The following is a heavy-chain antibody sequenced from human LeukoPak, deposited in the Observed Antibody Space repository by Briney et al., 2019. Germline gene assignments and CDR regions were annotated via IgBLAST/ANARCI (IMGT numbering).Heavy chain of an antibody. J-gene: IGHJ5*02. D-gene: IGHD3-3*01. CDR2: IYHSGST. V-gene: IGHV4-38-2*02. CDR3: ARAYAFREEWLSYPLGWDWFDP. CDR1: GYSISSGYY. Sequence: PSETLSLTCTVSGYSISSGYYWGWIRQPPGKGLEWIGSIYHSGSTYYNPSLKSRVTISVDTSKNQFSLKLSSVTAADTAVYYCARAYAFREEWLSYPLGWDWFDPWGQGTLVTVSS.